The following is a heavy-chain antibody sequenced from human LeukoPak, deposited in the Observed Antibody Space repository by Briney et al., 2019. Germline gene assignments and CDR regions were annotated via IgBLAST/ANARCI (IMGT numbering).Heavy chain of an antibody. D-gene: IGHD1-26*01. CDR3: ARGRIVGARNFDY. V-gene: IGHV4-34*01. CDR2: INHSGST. J-gene: IGHJ4*02. CDR1: GGSFSGYY. Sequence: SETLSLTCAVYGGSFSGYYWSWIRQPPGKGLEWIGEINHSGSTNYNPSLKSRVTMSVDTSKNQFSLKLSSVTAADTAVYYCARGRIVGARNFDYWGQGTLVTVSS.